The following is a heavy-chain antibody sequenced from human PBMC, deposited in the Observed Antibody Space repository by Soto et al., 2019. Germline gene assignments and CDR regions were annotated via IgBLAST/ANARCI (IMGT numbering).Heavy chain of an antibody. J-gene: IGHJ3*02. CDR3: ATRLDPIREDALDI. V-gene: IGHV3-53*01. Sequence: EVQLVESGGGLIQPGGSLRLSCAAYGFTVSSNYMSWVRQAPGKGLEWVSVIYSRGNTYYADSVKGRFTISRDNSKNTLYLKMNSLRAEDTAVYYCATRLDPIREDALDIWGQGTMVTVSS. CDR2: IYSRGNT. D-gene: IGHD4-17*01. CDR1: GFTVSSNY.